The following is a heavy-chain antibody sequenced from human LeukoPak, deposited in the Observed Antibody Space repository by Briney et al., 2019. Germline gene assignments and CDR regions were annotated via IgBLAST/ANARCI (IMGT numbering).Heavy chain of an antibody. CDR1: GFNFEDYA. Sequence: PGGSLRLSCAASGFNFEDYAMHWVRQVPGKGLEWVSGISWNSGSIGYADSVKGRFTISRDNAKNSLYLQMNSLRAEDTALYYCAKDGEVWGQGTLVTVSS. CDR3: AKDGEV. V-gene: IGHV3-9*01. CDR2: ISWNSGSI. J-gene: IGHJ4*02. D-gene: IGHD3-10*01.